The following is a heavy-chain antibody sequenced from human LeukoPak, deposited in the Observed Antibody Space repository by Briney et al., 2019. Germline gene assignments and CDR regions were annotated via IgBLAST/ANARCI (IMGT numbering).Heavy chain of an antibody. Sequence: GGSLRLSCGASGFTFSRNWMSWVRQAPGKGLERVASIDPEGSRKYYLDSVRGRFTITRDNAKNSLYLQMTNLGAEDTAVYYCAKLLGTVTTYDFWGQGTLVTVS. V-gene: IGHV3-7*01. CDR3: AKLLGTVTTYDF. CDR1: GFTFSRNW. D-gene: IGHD3-10*01. CDR2: IDPEGSRK. J-gene: IGHJ4*02.